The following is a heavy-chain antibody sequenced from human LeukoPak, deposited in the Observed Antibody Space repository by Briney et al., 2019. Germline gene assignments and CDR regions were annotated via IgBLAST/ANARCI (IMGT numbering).Heavy chain of an antibody. V-gene: IGHV1-8*01. Sequence: ASVKVSCKASGYTFTSYDINWVRQATGQGLEWMGWMNPNSGNTGYAQKFQGRVTMTRNTSISTAYMELSSLRSEDTAVYYCARSPEQWLPFDIWGQGTMVTVSS. CDR3: ARSPEQWLPFDI. CDR1: GYTFTSYD. D-gene: IGHD6-19*01. J-gene: IGHJ3*02. CDR2: MNPNSGNT.